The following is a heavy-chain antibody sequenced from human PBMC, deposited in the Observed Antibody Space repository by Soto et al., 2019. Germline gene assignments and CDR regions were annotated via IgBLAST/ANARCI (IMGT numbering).Heavy chain of an antibody. J-gene: IGHJ6*02. CDR3: AKVVCSGGSCFSDYYYYYGMDV. V-gene: IGHV3-30*18. Sequence: QVQLVESGGGVVQPGRSLRLSCAASGFTFSSYGMHWVRQAPGKGLEWVAVISYDGSNKYYADSVKGRFTISRDNSKNTLYLQMNRLRAEDTAVYYCAKVVCSGGSCFSDYYYYYGMDVWGQGTTVTVSS. D-gene: IGHD2-15*01. CDR1: GFTFSSYG. CDR2: ISYDGSNK.